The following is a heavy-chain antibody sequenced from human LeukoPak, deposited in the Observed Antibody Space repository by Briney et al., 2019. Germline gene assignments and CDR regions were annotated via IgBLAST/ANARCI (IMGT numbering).Heavy chain of an antibody. V-gene: IGHV4-59*01. J-gene: IGHJ4*02. CDR3: AGHPSSYCSSTSCGHGFDY. Sequence: PSETLSLTCTVSGGSISSYYWSWIRQPPGPGLEWSGYIDYSGSTNYNPSLKSRVTISVDTSKNQFSLKLSSVTAADTAVYYCAGHPSSYCSSTSCGHGFDYWGQGTLVTVSS. D-gene: IGHD2-2*01. CDR1: GGSISSYY. CDR2: IDYSGST.